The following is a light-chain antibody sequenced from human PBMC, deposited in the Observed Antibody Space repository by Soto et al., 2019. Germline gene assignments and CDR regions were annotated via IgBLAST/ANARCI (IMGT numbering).Light chain of an antibody. Sequence: QSALTQPASVSGSPGQSITISCTGTSSDVGAYNYVSWYQQHPGKAPKLMIYEVSNRPSGVSDRFSGSKSGNTASLTISGLQAEDEADYYCDSYASTRARVFGGGTTLTVL. J-gene: IGLJ3*02. CDR2: EVS. CDR1: SSDVGAYNY. V-gene: IGLV2-14*01. CDR3: DSYASTRARV.